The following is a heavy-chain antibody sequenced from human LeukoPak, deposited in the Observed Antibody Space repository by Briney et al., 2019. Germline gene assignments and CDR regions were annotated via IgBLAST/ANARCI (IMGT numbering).Heavy chain of an antibody. J-gene: IGHJ4*02. Sequence: ASVKVSCKASGYTFTSYYMHWVRQAPGQGLEWMGIINPSGGSTSYAQKFQGRVTMTRDTSTSTVYMELSSLRSEDTAVYYCARDLNPYYYGSGSYPNYWGQGTLVTVSS. V-gene: IGHV1-46*01. CDR2: INPSGGST. CDR1: GYTFTSYY. D-gene: IGHD3-10*01. CDR3: ARDLNPYYYGSGSYPNY.